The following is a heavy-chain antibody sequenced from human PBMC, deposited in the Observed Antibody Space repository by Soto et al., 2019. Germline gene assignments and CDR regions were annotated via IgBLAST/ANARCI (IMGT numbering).Heavy chain of an antibody. J-gene: IGHJ4*02. V-gene: IGHV3-33*01. CDR1: GFTFSSYG. Sequence: GGSLRLSCAASGFTFSSYGMHWVRQAPGKGLEWVAVIWYDGSNKYYADSVKGRFTISRDNSKNTLYLQMNSLRAEDTAVYYCARDERGSGNLDYWGQGTLVTVSS. CDR2: IWYDGSNK. CDR3: ARDERGSGNLDY. D-gene: IGHD3-10*01.